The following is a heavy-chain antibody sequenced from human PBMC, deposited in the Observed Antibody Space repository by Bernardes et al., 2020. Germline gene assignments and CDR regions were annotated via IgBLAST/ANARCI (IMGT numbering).Heavy chain of an antibody. D-gene: IGHD6-13*01. CDR2: ISAYNGNT. V-gene: IGHV1-18*01. CDR3: ARIAAAGTNYYYGMDV. CDR1: GYTFTSYG. J-gene: IGHJ6*04. Sequence: ASVKVSCKASGYTFTSYGISWVRQAPGQGLEWMGWISAYNGNTNYAQKLQGRVTMTTDTSTSTAYMELRSLRSDDTAVYYCARIAAAGTNYYYGMDVWGKGTTVTVSS.